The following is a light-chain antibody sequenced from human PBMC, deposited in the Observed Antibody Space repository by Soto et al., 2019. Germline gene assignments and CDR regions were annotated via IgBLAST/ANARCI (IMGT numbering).Light chain of an antibody. V-gene: IGLV2-8*01. CDR2: EVN. CDR1: SSDVGAYKY. Sequence: QYALTQPPSASGSPGQSVTISCTGTSSDVGAYKYVSWYQHHPGEAPRLMIYEVNKRPSGVPDRFSGSKSGNTASLTVSGLQAEDEADYYCTSYAGSNNLLFGGGTKLTVL. CDR3: TSYAGSNNLL. J-gene: IGLJ2*01.